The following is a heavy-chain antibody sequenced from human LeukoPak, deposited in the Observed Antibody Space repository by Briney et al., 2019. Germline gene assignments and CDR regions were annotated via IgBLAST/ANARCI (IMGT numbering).Heavy chain of an antibody. J-gene: IGHJ4*02. Sequence: SETLSLTCTVSGYSISSGYYWGWIRQPPGKGLEWIGSIYHSGSTYYNPSLKSRVTISVDTSKNQFSLKLSSVTAADTAVYYCARGTYYYDSSGYYFRPNYFDYWGQGTLDTVSS. CDR2: IYHSGST. D-gene: IGHD3-22*01. CDR3: ARGTYYYDSSGYYFRPNYFDY. V-gene: IGHV4-38-2*02. CDR1: GYSISSGYY.